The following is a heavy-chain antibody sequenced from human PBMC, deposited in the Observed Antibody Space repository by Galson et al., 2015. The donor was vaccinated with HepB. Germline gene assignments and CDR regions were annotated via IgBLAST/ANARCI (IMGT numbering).Heavy chain of an antibody. Sequence: SLRLSCAASGFTFSGYWMSWVRQAPGKGLEWVANIKQDGSEKYYVDSVKGRFTISRDNAKNSLYLQMNSLRAEDTAVYYCARDNEPHYYDSSPGGFDYWGQGTLVTVSS. CDR2: IKQDGSEK. CDR3: ARDNEPHYYDSSPGGFDY. D-gene: IGHD3-22*01. J-gene: IGHJ4*02. V-gene: IGHV3-7*01. CDR1: GFTFSGYW.